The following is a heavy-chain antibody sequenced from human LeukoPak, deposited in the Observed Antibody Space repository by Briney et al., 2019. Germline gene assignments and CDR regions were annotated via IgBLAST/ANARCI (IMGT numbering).Heavy chain of an antibody. J-gene: IGHJ4*02. V-gene: IGHV1-18*01. Sequence: ASVKVSCTASGYTFTSYGMNWVRQAPGQRLEWMGWISGYNGNTNYEQKLQGRVTMTTDTSTTTSYMELRSLRSDDTAVYYCARQYCNGGSCYSGDLVDHWGQGTLVTVSS. CDR3: ARQYCNGGSCYSGDLVDH. CDR2: ISGYNGNT. D-gene: IGHD2-15*01. CDR1: GYTFTSYG.